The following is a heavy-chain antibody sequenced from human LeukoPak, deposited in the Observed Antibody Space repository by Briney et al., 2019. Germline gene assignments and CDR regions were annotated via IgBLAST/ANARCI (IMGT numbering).Heavy chain of an antibody. CDR1: GYSFTTYW. Sequence: GESLKISCKDSGYSFTTYWIGWVRQMPGKGLEWMGIIYPGDSETRYSPSFQGQVTISADKSISTAYLQRSSLKASDTAMYYCARLGALYSSSSSGWFDSWGQGTLVTVSS. J-gene: IGHJ5*01. V-gene: IGHV5-51*01. D-gene: IGHD6-6*01. CDR2: IYPGDSET. CDR3: ARLGALYSSSSSGWFDS.